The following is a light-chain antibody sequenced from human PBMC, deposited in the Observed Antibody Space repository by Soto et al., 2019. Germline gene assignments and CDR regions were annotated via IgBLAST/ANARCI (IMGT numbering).Light chain of an antibody. CDR2: EVT. CDR3: SSYSSTSTPWV. V-gene: IGLV2-14*01. Sequence: QSVLTQPASVSGSPGQSITIFCTGTSSDVGAYKFVSWYRHHPGRAPQVMIYEVTNRPSGVSSRFSGSKSGNTASLTISGPQPEDEGDYYCSSYSSTSTPWVFGGGTKVTVL. J-gene: IGLJ3*02. CDR1: SSDVGAYKF.